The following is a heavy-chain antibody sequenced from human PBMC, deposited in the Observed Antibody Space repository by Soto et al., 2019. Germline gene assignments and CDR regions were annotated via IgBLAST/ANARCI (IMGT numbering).Heavy chain of an antibody. Sequence: ASVKVSCKASGGTFSSYAISWVRQAPGQGLEWMGGIIPIFGTANYAQKFQGRVTITADKFTSTAYMELSSLRSEDTAVYYCARGPYYDILTCYYGGRYYYYGMDVWGQGTTVTVSS. J-gene: IGHJ6*02. D-gene: IGHD3-9*01. CDR3: ARGPYYDILTCYYGGRYYYYGMDV. V-gene: IGHV1-69*06. CDR1: GGTFSSYA. CDR2: IIPIFGTA.